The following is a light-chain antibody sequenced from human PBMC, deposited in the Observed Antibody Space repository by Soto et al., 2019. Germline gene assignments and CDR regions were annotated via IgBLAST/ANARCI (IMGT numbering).Light chain of an antibody. CDR3: QQYNDWPLT. CDR1: QSVNSN. J-gene: IGKJ4*01. V-gene: IGKV3-15*01. CDR2: AAS. Sequence: EKVMTQSPAALSVSPGERATLSCRASQSVNSNLAWYQQKPGQAPRLLLYAASTRATGIPARFSGSASGTEFPLTISSLQSEDSAVYYCQQYNDWPLTFGGGTKVEIK.